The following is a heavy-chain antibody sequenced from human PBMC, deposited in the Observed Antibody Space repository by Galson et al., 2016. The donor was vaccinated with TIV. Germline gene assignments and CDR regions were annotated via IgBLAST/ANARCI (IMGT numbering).Heavy chain of an antibody. CDR2: IDPSTGGT. CDR1: GYTFINYY. CDR3: AVWSNIYYFAL. V-gene: IGHV1-46*01. J-gene: IGHJ4*02. D-gene: IGHD2-21*01. Sequence: VKVSCKASGYTFINYYMHWVRQAPGQGLEWVGVIDPSTGGTTYAQKFQGRVTLTRDTSTNTVYMDLSSLRSDDTAVFYCAVWSNIYYFALWGQGTLITVSS.